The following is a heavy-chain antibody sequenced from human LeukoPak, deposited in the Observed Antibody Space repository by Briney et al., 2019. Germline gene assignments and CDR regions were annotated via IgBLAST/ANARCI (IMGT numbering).Heavy chain of an antibody. V-gene: IGHV4-39*01. CDR1: GGSISSSSYY. J-gene: IGHJ3*02. Sequence: SETLSLTCTVSGGSISSSSYYWGWIRQPPGKGLEWIVSIYYSGSTYYNPSLKSRVTISVDTSKNQFSLKLSSVTAADTAVYYCARRVGGYDADAFDIWGQGTMVTVSS. D-gene: IGHD5-12*01. CDR2: IYYSGST. CDR3: ARRVGGYDADAFDI.